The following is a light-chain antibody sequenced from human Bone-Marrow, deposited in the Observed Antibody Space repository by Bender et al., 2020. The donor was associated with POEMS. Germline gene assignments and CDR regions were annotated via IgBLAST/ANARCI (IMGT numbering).Light chain of an antibody. CDR2: EVS. Sequence: QSVLTQPPSVSGAPGQRVTISCTGTSSDIGYYNYVSWYQHHPGKVPKLMIYEVSKRPSGVPDRFSGSKSGTSASLAITGLQAEDEGDYYCQSYDNSLGGWVFGGGTKLTVL. V-gene: IGLV1-40*01. CDR3: QSYDNSLGGWV. CDR1: SSDIGYYNY. J-gene: IGLJ3*02.